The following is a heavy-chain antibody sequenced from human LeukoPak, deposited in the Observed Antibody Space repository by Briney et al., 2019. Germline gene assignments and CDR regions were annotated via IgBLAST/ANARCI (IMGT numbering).Heavy chain of an antibody. CDR2: VGRNSTV. D-gene: IGHD3-10*01. J-gene: IGHJ4*02. CDR1: GFTFSAYN. CDR3: AREVTLLRGVIYFDF. V-gene: IGHV3-69-1*01. Sequence: GGSLRLSCAASGFTFSAYNMNWVRQAPGAGLEWLSYVGRNSTVKYADSVKGRFTTSRDNAKNSLFLQMNSLRAEDTAVYYCAREVTLLRGVIYFDFWGQGALVTVSS.